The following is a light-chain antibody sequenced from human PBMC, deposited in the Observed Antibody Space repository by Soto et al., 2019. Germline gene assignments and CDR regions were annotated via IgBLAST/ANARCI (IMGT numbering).Light chain of an antibody. CDR1: SSNIGSNY. J-gene: IGLJ2*01. CDR3: ATWDDSLSGVV. Sequence: QSVLTQPPSASGTPGQRVTISCSGSSSNIGSNYVYWYQQLPGTAPKLLIYRNNQRPSGVPDRFSGSKSGTSASLAISGLLSDDAADYYCATWDDSLSGVVFGGGTKVTVL. CDR2: RNN. V-gene: IGLV1-47*01.